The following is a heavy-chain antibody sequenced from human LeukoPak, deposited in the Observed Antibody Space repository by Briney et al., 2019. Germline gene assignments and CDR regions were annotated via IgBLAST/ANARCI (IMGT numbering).Heavy chain of an antibody. J-gene: IGHJ4*02. V-gene: IGHV3-74*01. CDR2: INSDGSST. D-gene: IGHD6-19*01. Sequence: GGSLRLSCAASGSTVSTNYISWVRQAPGKGLVWVSRINSDGSSTSYADSVKGRFTISRDNAKNTLYLQMNSLRAEDTAVYYCARDPAYSSGWYFDYWGQGTLVTVSS. CDR1: GSTVSTNY. CDR3: ARDPAYSSGWYFDY.